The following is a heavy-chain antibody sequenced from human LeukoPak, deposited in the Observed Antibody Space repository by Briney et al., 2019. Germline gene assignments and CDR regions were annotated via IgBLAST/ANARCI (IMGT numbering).Heavy chain of an antibody. CDR2: ISYDGSNK. D-gene: IGHD3-22*01. CDR3: ASLHPIVVDDY. J-gene: IGHJ4*02. V-gene: IGHV3-30-3*01. CDR1: GFTFSSYA. Sequence: GGSLRLSCAASGFTFSSYAMHWVRQAPGKGLEWVAVISYDGSNKYYADSVKGRFTISRDNAKNSLYLQMNSLRAEDTAVYYCASLHPIVVDDYWGQGTLVTVSS.